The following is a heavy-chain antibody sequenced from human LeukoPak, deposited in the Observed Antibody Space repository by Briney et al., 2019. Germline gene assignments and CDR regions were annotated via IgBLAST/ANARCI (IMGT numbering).Heavy chain of an antibody. J-gene: IGHJ4*02. Sequence: GGSLRLSCAAAGFTFSSYALSWVRQAPGKGLEWVSTISGSGRGTYYADSVKGRFTISRDHSKNTLYLQMNSLRAEDTAVYYCAKEGFTRYDSSWYYFDYWGQGTLVTVSS. V-gene: IGHV3-23*01. CDR2: ISGSGRGT. D-gene: IGHD6-13*01. CDR3: AKEGFTRYDSSWYYFDY. CDR1: GFTFSSYA.